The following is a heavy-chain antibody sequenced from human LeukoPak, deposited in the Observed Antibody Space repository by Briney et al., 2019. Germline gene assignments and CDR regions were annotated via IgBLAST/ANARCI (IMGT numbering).Heavy chain of an antibody. V-gene: IGHV3-23*01. CDR1: GLSFSSFA. CDR2: ISYSGAST. D-gene: IGHD3-10*01. J-gene: IGHJ6*03. Sequence: GGSLRLSCAASGLSFSSFAMSWVRQAPGKGLEWVSTISYSGASTYYADSVKGRFTISRDNSKNTLYLQMNSLRAEDTALYYCAKASHGDYYYYMDVWGKGTTVTVSS. CDR3: AKASHGDYYYYMDV.